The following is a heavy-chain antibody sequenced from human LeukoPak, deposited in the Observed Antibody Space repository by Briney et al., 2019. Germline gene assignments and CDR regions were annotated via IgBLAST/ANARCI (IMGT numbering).Heavy chain of an antibody. CDR3: SRQERWERPMFFDY. V-gene: IGHV4-30-2*01. CDR1: GGSISSGGYY. CDR2: IYHSGST. Sequence: SETLSLTCTVSGGSISSGGYYWSWIRQPPGKGLEWIGYIYHSGSTYYNPSLKSRVTISVDRSKNQFPLKLSSVTAAGTAVYYCSRQERWERPMFFDYWGQGTLVTVSS. J-gene: IGHJ4*02. D-gene: IGHD1-26*01.